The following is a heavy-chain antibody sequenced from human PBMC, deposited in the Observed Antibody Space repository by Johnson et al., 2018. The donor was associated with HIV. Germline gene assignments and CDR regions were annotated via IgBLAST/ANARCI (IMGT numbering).Heavy chain of an antibody. CDR2: ISSSGTSI. CDR1: GFTFSSYA. Sequence: VQLVESGGGVVRPGGSLRLSCAASGFTFSSYALTWVRQAPGKGLEWVSHISSSGTSIFYADSVKGRFTISRDNAKKLLYIQMSGLTGEDTATYYCARESTPWGGDYVGYSFDLWGQGTTVTVTS. CDR3: ARESTPWGGDYVGYSFDL. J-gene: IGHJ3*01. D-gene: IGHD4-17*01. V-gene: IGHV3-48*03.